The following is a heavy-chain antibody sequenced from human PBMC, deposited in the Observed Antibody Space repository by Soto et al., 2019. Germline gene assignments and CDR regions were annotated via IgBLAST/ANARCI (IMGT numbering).Heavy chain of an antibody. J-gene: IGHJ4*02. V-gene: IGHV3-13*04. CDR1: GFTFSSYD. D-gene: IGHD3-22*01. CDR2: IGTTGDT. Sequence: GPLRLSCSASGFTFSSYDMHWVRQGTGKGLEWVSAIGTTGDTYYAGSVKGRFTISRENAKNSLYLQMNSLRAGDTAIYFCARAIGPTLFDYWGQGTLVTVSS. CDR3: ARAIGPTLFDY.